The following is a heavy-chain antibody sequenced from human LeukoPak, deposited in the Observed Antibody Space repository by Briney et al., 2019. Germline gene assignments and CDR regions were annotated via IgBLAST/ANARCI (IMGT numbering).Heavy chain of an antibody. Sequence: SETLSLTCTVSGASIIIGNYFWGWVRQPPGKRLEWIGSWHHSGITDYNPSLKSRVTIVADTSENQFSLKLASVAAADSAVYFCARQYEFWGQGTLVTVSS. J-gene: IGHJ4*02. V-gene: IGHV4-39*01. CDR2: WHHSGIT. CDR1: GASIIIGNYF. CDR3: ARQYEF. D-gene: IGHD3-10*01.